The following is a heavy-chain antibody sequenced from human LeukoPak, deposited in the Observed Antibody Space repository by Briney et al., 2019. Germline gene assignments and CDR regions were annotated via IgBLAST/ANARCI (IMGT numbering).Heavy chain of an antibody. CDR2: IYYSGST. D-gene: IGHD3-22*01. Sequence: SETLSLTCTVSGGSISSGGYYWSWIRQHPGKDLEWIGYIYYSGSTYYNPSLKSRVTISIDTSKNQFSLKLSSVTAADTAVYYCARKGGSSGYSDYWGQGTLVTVSS. J-gene: IGHJ4*02. CDR3: ARKGGSSGYSDY. V-gene: IGHV4-31*03. CDR1: GGSISSGGYY.